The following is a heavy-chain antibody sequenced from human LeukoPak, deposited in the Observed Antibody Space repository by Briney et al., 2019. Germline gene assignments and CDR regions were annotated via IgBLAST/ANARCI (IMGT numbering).Heavy chain of an antibody. D-gene: IGHD3-10*01. J-gene: IGHJ6*03. CDR3: ARDAHYGSGSYYYMDV. CDR2: IYTSGST. V-gene: IGHV4-4*07. CDR1: GGSISSYY. Sequence: SETLSLTCTVSGGSISSYYWSWIRQPAGKGLEWIGRIYTSGSTNYNPSLKSRVTMSVDTSKNQFSLKLSPVTAADTAVYYCARDAHYGSGSYYYMDVWGKGTTVTVSS.